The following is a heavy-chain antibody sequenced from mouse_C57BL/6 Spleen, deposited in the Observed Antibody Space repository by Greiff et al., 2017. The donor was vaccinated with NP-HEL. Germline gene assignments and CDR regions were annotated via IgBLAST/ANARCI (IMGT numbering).Heavy chain of an antibody. J-gene: IGHJ2*01. CDR2: IYPGSGST. Sequence: QVQLQQSGAELVKPGASVKMSCKASGYTFTSYWITWVKQRPGQGLEWIGDIYPGSGSTNYNEKFKSKATLTVDTSSSTAYMQLSSLTSEASAVYYCARGPRRRFDYWGQGTTLTVSS. CDR3: ARGPRRRFDY. CDR1: GYTFTSYW. V-gene: IGHV1-55*01. D-gene: IGHD2-12*01.